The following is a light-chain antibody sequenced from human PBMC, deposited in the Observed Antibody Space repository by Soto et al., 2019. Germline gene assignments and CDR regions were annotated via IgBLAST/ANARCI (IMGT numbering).Light chain of an antibody. Sequence: EILLTQSPGTLSLSPWETATLSGRASQSVSSRYLACYQQKPGQAPRLLAYGSYHRATGIADRFSGSGSGTDFTLTISRLEPEDFQVYYCQQYSSSYDTSMYTFGQGTQVDIK. CDR3: QQYSSSYDTSMYT. CDR1: QSVSSRY. V-gene: IGKV3-20*01. J-gene: IGKJ2*01. CDR2: GSY.